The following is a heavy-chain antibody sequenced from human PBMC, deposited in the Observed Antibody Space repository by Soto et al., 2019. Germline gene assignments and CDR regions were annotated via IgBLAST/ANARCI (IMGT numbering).Heavy chain of an antibody. CDR2: ISNSGSNM. V-gene: IGHV3-48*03. Sequence: GGSLRLSCAASGFTFSSYEMNWVRQAPGKGPEWVSYISNSGSNMKYADSVKGRFTISRDNAKNSLNLQMNSLRVEDTAVYYCAREHRSSFSSPFDYWGQGTLVTVSS. D-gene: IGHD6-19*01. J-gene: IGHJ4*02. CDR3: AREHRSSFSSPFDY. CDR1: GFTFSSYE.